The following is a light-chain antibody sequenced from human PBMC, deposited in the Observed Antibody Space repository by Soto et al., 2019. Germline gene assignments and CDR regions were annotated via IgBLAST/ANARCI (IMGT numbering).Light chain of an antibody. CDR1: QSISSW. V-gene: IGKV1-5*03. CDR3: QRYNNWPLT. CDR2: KAS. J-gene: IGKJ4*01. Sequence: DIQMTQSPSTLSASVGDRVTITCRASQSISSWLAWYQQKPGKAPKLLIYKASSLESGVPSRFSGSGSGTEFTLTISSLQPDDFAIYYCQRYNNWPLTFGGGT.